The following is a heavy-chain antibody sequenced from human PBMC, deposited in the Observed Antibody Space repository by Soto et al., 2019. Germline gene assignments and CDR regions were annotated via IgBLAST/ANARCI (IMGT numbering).Heavy chain of an antibody. D-gene: IGHD2-2*01. V-gene: IGHV1-46*03. CDR3: ARDPRRYCSSTGCYPNY. CDR2: INPSGGST. Sequence: QVQLVQSGAEVKKPGASVKVSCKASGYTFTSYYMHWVRQAPGQGLEWMGIINPSGGSTSYAQKFQGRVTMTRDTSTSTVYMELSSLRSEDTAVYYCARDPRRYCSSTGCYPNYWGQGTLVTVSS. CDR1: GYTFTSYY. J-gene: IGHJ4*02.